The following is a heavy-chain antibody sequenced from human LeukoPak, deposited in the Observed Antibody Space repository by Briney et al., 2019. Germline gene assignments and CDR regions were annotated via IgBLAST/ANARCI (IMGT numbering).Heavy chain of an antibody. V-gene: IGHV3-48*01. Sequence: QSGGSLRLSCATSGFTFSSYNMNWVRQAPGKGLEWVSYISSSSTTIYYADSVKGRFTISRDNAKNSLYLQMNSLRAEDTAVYYCAKDHLGVVVPAATDYWGQGTLVTVSS. CDR3: AKDHLGVVVPAATDY. D-gene: IGHD2-2*01. J-gene: IGHJ4*02. CDR1: GFTFSSYN. CDR2: ISSSSTTI.